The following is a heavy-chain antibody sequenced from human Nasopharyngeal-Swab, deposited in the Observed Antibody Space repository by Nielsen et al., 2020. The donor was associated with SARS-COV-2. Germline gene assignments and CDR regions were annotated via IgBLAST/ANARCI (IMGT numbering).Heavy chain of an antibody. CDR1: GFTFSSYA. J-gene: IGHJ4*02. Sequence: GESLKISCAASGFTFSSYAMSWVRQAPGKGLEWVSAISGSGGNPYYADSVKGRFTISRDSSQNTLYLQMNSLRADDTAVYYCAKFREGRWGQGTLVTVSS. CDR2: ISGSGGNP. V-gene: IGHV3-23*01. CDR3: AKFREGR.